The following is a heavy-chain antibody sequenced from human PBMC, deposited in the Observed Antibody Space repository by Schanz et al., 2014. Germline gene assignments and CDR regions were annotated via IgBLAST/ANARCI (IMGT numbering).Heavy chain of an antibody. CDR1: GFTFSEVY. D-gene: IGHD1-20*01. V-gene: IGHV3-15*04. Sequence: EVRLVESGGGLVEPGGSLRLSCSGSGFTFSEVYMSWVRQAPGKGLEWVGRIENNPNGATTDYAAPVKGRFTVSRDDSRTTLYLQMNPLRNDDTGLYYCTTFNNRDALYIWGQGTMVSVSS. J-gene: IGHJ3*02. CDR3: TTFNNRDALYI. CDR2: IENNPNGATT.